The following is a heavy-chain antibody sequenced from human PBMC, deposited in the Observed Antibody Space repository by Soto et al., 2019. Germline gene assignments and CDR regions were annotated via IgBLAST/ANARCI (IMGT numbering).Heavy chain of an antibody. V-gene: IGHV3-23*01. CDR1: GFTFSSYA. D-gene: IGHD1-1*01. J-gene: IGHJ3*02. CDR2: ISGSGGST. CDR3: AKGNWNRGAFDI. Sequence: GGSLRISCAASGFTFSSYAMSWVRQAPGKGLEWVSAISGSGGSTYYADSVKGRFTISRDNSKNTLYLQMNSLRAEDTAVYYCAKGNWNRGAFDIWGQGTMVTVSS.